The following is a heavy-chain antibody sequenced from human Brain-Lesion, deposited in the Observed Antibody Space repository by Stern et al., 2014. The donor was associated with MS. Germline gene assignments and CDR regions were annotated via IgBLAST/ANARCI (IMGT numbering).Heavy chain of an antibody. J-gene: IGHJ4*02. CDR2: ISWNSGTS. CDR3: ARDITGSSAYFAY. CDR1: GFTFDDYA. D-gene: IGHD1-14*01. V-gene: IGHV3-9*01. Sequence: EVQLVESGGDLVQPGRSLRLSCAASGFTFDDYAMHWVRHAPGQGLEWVAGISWNSGTSGYADSGKGRFTTSRDNAYSSLYLQMNSLRPEDTALYYCARDITGSSAYFAYWGQGTLVTVSS.